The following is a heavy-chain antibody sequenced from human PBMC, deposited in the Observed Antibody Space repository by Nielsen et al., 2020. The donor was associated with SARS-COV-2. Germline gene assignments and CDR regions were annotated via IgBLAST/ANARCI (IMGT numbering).Heavy chain of an antibody. CDR3: AREHSAFGCLDS. Sequence: GESLKISCEVSGFTFSDYWMTWVRHAPGRGLESVASIRHDGSETYYGDSVKGRFTISRDNAHNSVFLQMNSLRVEDTGLYFCAREHSAFGCLDSWGRGTPVTVSS. CDR1: GFTFSDYW. D-gene: IGHD3-16*01. V-gene: IGHV3-7*01. CDR2: IRHDGSET. J-gene: IGHJ4*02.